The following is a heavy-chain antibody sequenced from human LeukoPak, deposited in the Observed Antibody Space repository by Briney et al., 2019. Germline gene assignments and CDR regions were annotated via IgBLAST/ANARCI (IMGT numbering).Heavy chain of an antibody. CDR3: ARSTLTRGGFDP. D-gene: IGHD1-1*01. CDR2: INPNSGGT. J-gene: IGHJ5*02. V-gene: IGHV1-2*02. CDR1: GYTFTSYG. Sequence: ASVKVSCRASGYTFTSYGISWVRQAPGQGLEWMGWINPNSGGTNYAQKFQGRVTMTRDTSISTAYMELSRLRSDDTAVYYCARSTLTRGGFDPWGQGTLVTVSS.